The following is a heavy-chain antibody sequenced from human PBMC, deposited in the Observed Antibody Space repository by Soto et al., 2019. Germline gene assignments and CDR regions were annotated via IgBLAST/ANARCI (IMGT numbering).Heavy chain of an antibody. Sequence: GGSLRLSCAASGFNFISYDIHWVRQATGKGLEWVSGTGTAGDTYYPGAVEGRFIMSRENAENSVYLEMNSLRPGDTAVYYCARGVLGPGDYYYGMDVWGQGTTVTVSS. CDR1: GFNFISYD. J-gene: IGHJ6*02. CDR2: TGTAGDT. CDR3: ARGVLGPGDYYYGMDV. D-gene: IGHD2-8*02. V-gene: IGHV3-13*01.